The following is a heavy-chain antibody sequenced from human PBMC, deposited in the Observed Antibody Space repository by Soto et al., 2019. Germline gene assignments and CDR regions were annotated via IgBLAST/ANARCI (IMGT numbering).Heavy chain of an antibody. CDR2: IYPGNSDT. V-gene: IGHV5-51*01. Sequence: GESLKISCKGSGYTFTSYWIAWVRQMPGKGLEWMGIIYPGNSDTRYSPSFQGQVTLAAEQSINTAYLPWSSLKASDTAMYYCVRPDSSGYYPDHWGQGTLVTVSS. J-gene: IGHJ4*02. CDR1: GYTFTSYW. D-gene: IGHD3-22*01. CDR3: VRPDSSGYYPDH.